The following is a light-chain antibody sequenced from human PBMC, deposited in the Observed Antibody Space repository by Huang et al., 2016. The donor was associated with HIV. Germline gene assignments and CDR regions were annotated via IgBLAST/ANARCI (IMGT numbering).Light chain of an antibody. V-gene: IGKV1-17*03. Sequence: DIQMTQSPSAMSASVGDRVTITCRASQDINNYLAWFQQKAGKAPVLLIYAASSLQSGVPSRFSGSGSGTEFTLTISSLQPEDFAAYYCLQYNSYPLTFGPGTKVDIK. J-gene: IGKJ3*01. CDR1: QDINNY. CDR3: LQYNSYPLT. CDR2: AAS.